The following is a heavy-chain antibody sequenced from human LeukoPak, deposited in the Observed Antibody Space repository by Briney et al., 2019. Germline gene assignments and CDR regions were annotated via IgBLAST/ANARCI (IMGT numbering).Heavy chain of an antibody. CDR3: AKAFAFVGANFFDY. D-gene: IGHD1-26*01. Sequence: GGSLRLSCAASGFTFSIYAMSWVRQAPGKGLEWVSAIGDTTYYADSVEGRFTISRDNSKNTLYLQMNSLRAEDAAIYYCAKAFAFVGANFFDYWGQGTLVTVSS. V-gene: IGHV3-23*01. J-gene: IGHJ4*02. CDR2: IGDTT. CDR1: GFTFSIYA.